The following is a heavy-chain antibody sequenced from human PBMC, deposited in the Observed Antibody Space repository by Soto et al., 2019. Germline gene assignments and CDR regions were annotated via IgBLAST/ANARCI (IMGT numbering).Heavy chain of an antibody. D-gene: IGHD6-6*01. CDR1: GFTFSSYA. J-gene: IGHJ6*02. CDR3: ARDLSSSSSYYYYGMDV. CDR2: ISYDGSNK. Sequence: QVQLVESGGGVVQPGRSLRLSCAASGFTFSSYAMHWVRQAPGKGLEWVAVISYDGSNKYYADSVKGRFTISRDNSKNTLYLQMNSLRAEDTAVYYCARDLSSSSSYYYYGMDVWGQGTTVTVSS. V-gene: IGHV3-30-3*01.